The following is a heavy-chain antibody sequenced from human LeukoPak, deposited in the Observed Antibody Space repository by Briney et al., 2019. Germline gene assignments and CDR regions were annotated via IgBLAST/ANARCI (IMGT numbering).Heavy chain of an antibody. Sequence: GGSLRLSCAASGFTFIDYDMHWVRQVIGKGLEWVSAIGIRGDTHYSGSVKGRFTISRDNAKNSLYLQMNGLRGEDTAVYYCAKGPGARGHFNWFDPWGQGTLVTVSS. CDR3: AKGPGARGHFNWFDP. V-gene: IGHV3-13*01. J-gene: IGHJ5*02. D-gene: IGHD5-12*01. CDR2: IGIRGDT. CDR1: GFTFIDYD.